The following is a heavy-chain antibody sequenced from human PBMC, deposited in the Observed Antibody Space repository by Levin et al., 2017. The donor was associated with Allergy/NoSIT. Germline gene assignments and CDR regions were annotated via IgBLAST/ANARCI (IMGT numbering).Heavy chain of an antibody. Sequence: ASVKVSCKASGYTFTGYYMHWVRQAPGQGLEWMGWINPNSGGTNYAQKFQGRVTMTRDTSISTAYMELSRLRSDDTAVYYCARGRVGATIRWFDPWGQGTLVTVSS. CDR1: GYTFTGYY. CDR2: INPNSGGT. V-gene: IGHV1-2*02. J-gene: IGHJ5*02. CDR3: ARGRVGATIRWFDP. D-gene: IGHD1-26*01.